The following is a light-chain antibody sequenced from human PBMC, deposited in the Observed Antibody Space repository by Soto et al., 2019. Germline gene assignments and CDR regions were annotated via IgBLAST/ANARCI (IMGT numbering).Light chain of an antibody. Sequence: EIVMTQSPVTLSVSPGGGATLSCRASQSAGTNLAWYQQKPGQAPRLLIYDASNRATGIPARFSGSGSGTDFTLTISSLEPEDFAVYYCQQRSNWPLTFGGGTKVEIK. J-gene: IGKJ4*01. CDR1: QSAGTN. V-gene: IGKV3-11*01. CDR3: QQRSNWPLT. CDR2: DAS.